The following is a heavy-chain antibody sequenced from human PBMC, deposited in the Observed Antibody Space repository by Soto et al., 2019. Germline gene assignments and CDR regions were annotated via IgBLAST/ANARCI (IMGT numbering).Heavy chain of an antibody. J-gene: IGHJ4*02. Sequence: SETLSLTCTVSGGSVSNSNYYWGWIRQSPGKGLEWIGSVYCRGRSYSKSSVKSRVTISVDTSKNQFSLQMNALRAEDTAVYYCARDEWELLSLGIDHWGQGTLVTVSS. CDR3: ARDEWELLSLGIDH. CDR2: VYCRGRS. V-gene: IGHV4-39*07. D-gene: IGHD1-26*01. CDR1: GGSVSNSNYY.